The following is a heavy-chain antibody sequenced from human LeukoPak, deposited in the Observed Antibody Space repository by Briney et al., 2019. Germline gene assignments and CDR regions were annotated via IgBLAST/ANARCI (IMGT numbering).Heavy chain of an antibody. J-gene: IGHJ6*03. CDR1: GFTFSSYW. V-gene: IGHV3-7*01. Sequence: PGGSLRLSCAASGFTFSSYWMSSVRQAPGKGLEWVANIKQDGSEKYYVDSVKGRFTISRVNAKNSLYLQMNSLRAEDTAVYYCARVAIGWYMDVWVKGTTVTVSS. CDR2: IKQDGSEK. CDR3: ARVAIGWYMDV.